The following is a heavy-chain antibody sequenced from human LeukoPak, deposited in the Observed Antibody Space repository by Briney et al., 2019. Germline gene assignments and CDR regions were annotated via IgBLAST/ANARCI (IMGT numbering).Heavy chain of an antibody. V-gene: IGHV4-34*01. CDR3: ARTSRGVIWNY. J-gene: IGHJ4*02. CDR2: INHSGST. Sequence: SETLSLTCAVYGGSFSGYYWSWIRQPPGKGLEWIGEINHSGSTNYNPSLKSRVTISVDTSKNQFSLKLSPVTAADTAVYYCARTSRGVIWNYWGQGTLVTVSS. D-gene: IGHD3-10*01. CDR1: GGSFSGYY.